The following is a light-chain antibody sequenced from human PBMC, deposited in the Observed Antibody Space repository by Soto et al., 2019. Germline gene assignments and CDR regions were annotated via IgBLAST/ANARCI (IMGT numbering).Light chain of an antibody. CDR3: MQATQPYT. J-gene: IGKJ2*01. CDR2: MIS. CDR1: QSLVHSDGNSY. Sequence: DFVMTQTPLSSPVTLGQPASISCRSSQSLVHSDGNSYLSWLHQRPGQPPRLLIYMISNRFSGVPDRFRGSGAGTDFTLKISRVEPEDVGVYYCMQATQPYTCGQGTKLEIK. V-gene: IGKV2-24*01.